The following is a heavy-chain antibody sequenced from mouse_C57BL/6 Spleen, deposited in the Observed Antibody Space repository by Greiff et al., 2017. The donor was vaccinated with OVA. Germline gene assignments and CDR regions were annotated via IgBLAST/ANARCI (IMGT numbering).Heavy chain of an antibody. Sequence: QVQLQQPGAELVRPGSSVKLSCKASGYTFTSYWMDWVKQSPGQGLEWIGNIYPSDSETHYNHKFKDKATLTVDKSSSKAYMQLSSLTSEDSAVYYCARDYGSSSAFDYWGQGTTLTVSS. CDR1: GYTFTSYW. CDR2: IYPSDSET. J-gene: IGHJ2*01. D-gene: IGHD1-1*01. V-gene: IGHV1-61*01. CDR3: ARDYGSSSAFDY.